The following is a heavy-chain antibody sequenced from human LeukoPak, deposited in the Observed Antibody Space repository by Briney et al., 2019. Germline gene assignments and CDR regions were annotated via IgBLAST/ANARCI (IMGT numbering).Heavy chain of an antibody. J-gene: IGHJ4*02. CDR1: GYTFTGYY. D-gene: IGHD3-22*01. Sequence: GASVKVSCKASGYTFTGYYIHWVRQAPGQGLEWMGRINPDSGGTNFAQKFRGRASVTRDTSISTAYLELSRLIFDDTAVYYCAREGPSSGYYYDYWGQGTLVTVSS. CDR2: INPDSGGT. V-gene: IGHV1-2*06. CDR3: AREGPSSGYYYDY.